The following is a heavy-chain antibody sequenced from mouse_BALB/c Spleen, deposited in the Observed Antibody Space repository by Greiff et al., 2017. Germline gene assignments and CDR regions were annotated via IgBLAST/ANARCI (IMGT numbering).Heavy chain of an antibody. CDR3: ARSTVDWYFDV. CDR2: INPSSGYT. V-gene: IGHV1-4*02. CDR1: GYTFTSYT. J-gene: IGHJ1*01. D-gene: IGHD1-1*01. Sequence: QVQLKESAAELARPGASVKMSCKASGYTFTSYTMHWVKQRPGQGLEWIGYINPSSGYTEYNQKFKDKTTLTADKSSSTAYMQLSSLTSEDSAVYYCARSTVDWYFDVWGAGTTVTVSS.